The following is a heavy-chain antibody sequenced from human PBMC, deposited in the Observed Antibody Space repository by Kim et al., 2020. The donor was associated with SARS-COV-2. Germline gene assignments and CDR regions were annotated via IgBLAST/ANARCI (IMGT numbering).Heavy chain of an antibody. J-gene: IGHJ3*01. V-gene: IGHV3-74*01. Sequence: GGSLRLSCVAPGFTASSYWIHWVRQVPGEGLVWLCLINGGGGHTNFADSVKGRLIISRDNAKNTVYLQMNRLGAEDTAVYYCLRGLLYYFWCDLDAFDVWGQGTMVTVSS. CDR2: INGGGGHT. CDR1: GFTASSYW. CDR3: LRGLLYYFWCDLDAFDV. D-gene: IGHD3-3*01.